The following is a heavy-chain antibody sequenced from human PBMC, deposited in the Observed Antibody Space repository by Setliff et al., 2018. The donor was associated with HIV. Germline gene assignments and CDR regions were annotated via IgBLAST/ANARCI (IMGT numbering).Heavy chain of an antibody. V-gene: IGHV1-3*04. CDR1: GYIFTMYT. Sequence: ASVKVSCKASGYIFTMYTMYWVRQAPGQRLEWMGRINTVNGNTKYSQNFQGRVAITRDTSANTANMELSSLRSEDTAVYYCAREPAGSGSGSFGFWGQGTLVTVSS. J-gene: IGHJ4*02. D-gene: IGHD3-10*01. CDR3: AREPAGSGSGSFGF. CDR2: INTVNGNT.